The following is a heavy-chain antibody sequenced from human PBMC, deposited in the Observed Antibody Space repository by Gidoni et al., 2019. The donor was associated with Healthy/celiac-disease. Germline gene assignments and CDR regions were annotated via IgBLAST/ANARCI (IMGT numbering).Heavy chain of an antibody. V-gene: IGHV3-30-3*01. CDR2: LSYDCSNT. J-gene: IGHJ4*02. CDR3: ARDLGYYDSSGYLDY. CDR1: GFTFSSYA. Sequence: QVQLGESGGGVVQPGRSRRRSCAASGFTFSSYAMHWVRHAPGKGLEWVAVLSYDCSNTYYADSVKGRFTISRDNSTNTLYLQMISLRAADTAVYYCARDLGYYDSSGYLDYWGQGTLVTVSS. D-gene: IGHD3-22*01.